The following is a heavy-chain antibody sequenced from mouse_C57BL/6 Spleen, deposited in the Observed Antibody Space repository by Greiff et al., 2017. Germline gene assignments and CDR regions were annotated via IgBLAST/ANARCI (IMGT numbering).Heavy chain of an antibody. CDR2: IYPGSGST. D-gene: IGHD1-1*01. Sequence: QVQLQQPGAELVKPGASVKMSCKASGYTFTSYWITWVKQRPGQGLEWIGDIYPGSGSTNYNEKFKSKATLTVDTSSSTAYMQLSSLTSEDSAVYYCARWDYYGSSYKDAMDYWGQGTSVTVSS. CDR3: ARWDYYGSSYKDAMDY. CDR1: GYTFTSYW. V-gene: IGHV1-55*01. J-gene: IGHJ4*01.